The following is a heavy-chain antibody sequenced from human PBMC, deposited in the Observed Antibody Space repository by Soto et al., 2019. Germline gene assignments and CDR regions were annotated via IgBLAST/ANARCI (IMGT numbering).Heavy chain of an antibody. V-gene: IGHV3-74*01. D-gene: IGHD6-13*01. Sequence: GGSLRLSCAASGFTFSSYWMHWVRQAPGKGLVWVSRINSGGSSTSYADSVKGRFTISRDNAKNTLYLQMNSLRAEDTAVYYCARGRPIAAAAPPGFDYWGQGTLVTVSS. J-gene: IGHJ4*02. CDR3: ARGRPIAAAAPPGFDY. CDR1: GFTFSSYW. CDR2: INSGGSST.